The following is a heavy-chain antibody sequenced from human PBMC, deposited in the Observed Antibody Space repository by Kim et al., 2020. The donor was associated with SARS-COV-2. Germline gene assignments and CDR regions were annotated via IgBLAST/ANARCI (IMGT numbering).Heavy chain of an antibody. J-gene: IGHJ6*02. CDR3: TRDVQWDALAAMPYYGMDI. D-gene: IGHD1-26*01. CDR1: GFTFSRYA. Sequence: GGSLRLSCAASGFTFSRYAMNWVRQAPGKGLEWVSSISSTSTYIYYADSVKGRFTISRDNAKNSLDLQMISLRAEDTAVYYCTRDVQWDALAAMPYYGMDIWGQGTTVTVSS. V-gene: IGHV3-21*01. CDR2: ISSTSTYI.